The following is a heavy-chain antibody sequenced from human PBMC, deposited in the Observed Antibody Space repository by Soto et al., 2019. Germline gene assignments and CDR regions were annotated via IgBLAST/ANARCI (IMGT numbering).Heavy chain of an antibody. CDR3: TSLWDIVVVTAIPAAFDI. D-gene: IGHD2-21*02. CDR2: IKSKTDGGTT. CDR1: GFTFSNAW. Sequence: EVQLEESGGGLVKPGGSLRLSCAASGFTFSNAWMSWVRQAPGKGLEWVGRIKSKTDGGTTDYAAPVKGRFTISRDDSTNTLSLQMNSLKTEDTAVYYCTSLWDIVVVTAIPAAFDIWGQGTMVTVSS. J-gene: IGHJ3*02. V-gene: IGHV3-15*01.